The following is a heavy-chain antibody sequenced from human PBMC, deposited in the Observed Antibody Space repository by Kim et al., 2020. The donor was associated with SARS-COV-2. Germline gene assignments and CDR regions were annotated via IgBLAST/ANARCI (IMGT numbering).Heavy chain of an antibody. CDR3: VARLYWAYYYYGMDV. J-gene: IGHJ6*02. D-gene: IGHD2-8*02. CDR2: ISSSSSYI. Sequence: GGSLRLSCAASGFTFSSYSMNWVRQAPGKGLEWVSSISSSSSYIYYADSVKGRFTISRDNAKNSLYLQMNSLRAEDTAVYYCVARLYWAYYYYGMDVWGQGTTVTVSS. V-gene: IGHV3-21*01. CDR1: GFTFSSYS.